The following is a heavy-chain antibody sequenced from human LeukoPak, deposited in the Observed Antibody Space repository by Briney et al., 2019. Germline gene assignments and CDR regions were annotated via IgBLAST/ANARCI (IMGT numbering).Heavy chain of an antibody. Sequence: GASVKVSCKASGGTFSSYAISWVRQAPGQGLEWMGGIIPIFGTANYAQKFQGRVTITTDESTSTAYMELSSLRSEDTAVYYCARDLSDTAMATAFDYWGQGTLVTVSS. CDR3: ARDLSDTAMATAFDY. CDR1: GGTFSSYA. J-gene: IGHJ4*02. D-gene: IGHD5-18*01. CDR2: IIPIFGTA. V-gene: IGHV1-69*05.